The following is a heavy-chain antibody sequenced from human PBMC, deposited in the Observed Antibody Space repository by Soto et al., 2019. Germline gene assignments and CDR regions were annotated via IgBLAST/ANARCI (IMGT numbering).Heavy chain of an antibody. D-gene: IGHD1-26*01. V-gene: IGHV1-69*13. CDR2: IIPIFGTA. Sequence: SVKVSCKASGGTFSSYAISWVRQAPGQGLEWMGGIIPIFGTANYAQKFQGRVTITADESTSTAYMELSSLRSEDTAVYYFARDFVVGGPTINYYYGMDVWGQGTTVTVSS. J-gene: IGHJ6*02. CDR3: ARDFVVGGPTINYYYGMDV. CDR1: GGTFSSYA.